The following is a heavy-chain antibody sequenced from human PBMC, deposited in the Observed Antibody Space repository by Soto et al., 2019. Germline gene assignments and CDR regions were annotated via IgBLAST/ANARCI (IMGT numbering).Heavy chain of an antibody. V-gene: IGHV4-59*08. J-gene: IGHJ3*02. CDR3: ARRRAYLRFGELTDAFDI. Sequence: QVQLQESGPGLVKPSETLSLTCTVSGGFISSYYWSWIRQPPGKGLEWIGYIYYSGSTNYNPSLKRRVTISVDTSKNQFSLKLSSVTAADTAVDYCARRRAYLRFGELTDAFDIWGQGTMVTVSS. CDR1: GGFISSYY. D-gene: IGHD3-10*01. CDR2: IYYSGST.